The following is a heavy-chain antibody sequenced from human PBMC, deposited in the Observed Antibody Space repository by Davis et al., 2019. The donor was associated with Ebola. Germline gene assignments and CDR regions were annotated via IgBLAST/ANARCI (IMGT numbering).Heavy chain of an antibody. D-gene: IGHD3-10*01. J-gene: IGHJ4*02. Sequence: PGGSLRLSCVASTFSFGTYGMHWVRQAPGKGLEWVASMSYHGSHTSYIDSVKGRFPISRDNSKNTLFLQMNSLRPEDTAVYFCAKEYCPNSGPYCTYFEVWGQGTQVTVSS. CDR1: TFSFGTYG. CDR2: MSYHGSHT. V-gene: IGHV3-30*18. CDR3: AKEYCPNSGPYCTYFEV.